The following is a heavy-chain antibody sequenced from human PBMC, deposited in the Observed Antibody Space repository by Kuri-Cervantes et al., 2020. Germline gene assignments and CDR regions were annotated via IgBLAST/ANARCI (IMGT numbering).Heavy chain of an antibody. J-gene: IGHJ6*02. CDR2: ISSNSYTV. CDR3: AKSRSSVNFRDMDG. CDR1: GSTFSTYS. D-gene: IGHD6-13*01. Sequence: GGSLRLSCAASGSTFSTYSMNWVRQAPGKGLEWVSYISSNSYTVYYAVSERGRLTISRDYAKNTMYLEMSNLNAEDTAVYYCAKSRSSVNFRDMDGWCQRSTVTVSS. V-gene: IGHV3-48*01.